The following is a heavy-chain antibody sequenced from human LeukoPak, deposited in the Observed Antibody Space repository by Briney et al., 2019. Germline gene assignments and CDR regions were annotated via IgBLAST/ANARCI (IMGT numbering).Heavy chain of an antibody. CDR3: ARIAGGAHLDY. Sequence: PGGSLRLSCATSGFRFSGYAMHWVRQTPGKGLEWVAVISYDGNNKLYADSVKGRFTISRDNAKNSLYLQMNSLRAEDTAVYYCARIAGGAHLDYWGQGTLVTVSS. J-gene: IGHJ4*02. CDR2: ISYDGNNK. V-gene: IGHV3-30-3*01. D-gene: IGHD2-15*01. CDR1: GFRFSGYA.